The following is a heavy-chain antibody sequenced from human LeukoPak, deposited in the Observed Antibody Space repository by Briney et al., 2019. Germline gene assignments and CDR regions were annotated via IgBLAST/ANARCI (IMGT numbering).Heavy chain of an antibody. Sequence: SETLSLTCSVSGGSVSSTSNYWGWIRQPPGKGLEWIGSIYYSGSTYYNPSLKSRVTISVDTSKNQISLKLSSVTAADTAVYYCARTSMYNWKWIFDYWGQGTLVTVSS. CDR1: GGSVSSTSNY. CDR3: ARTSMYNWKWIFDY. J-gene: IGHJ4*02. V-gene: IGHV4-39*07. CDR2: IYYSGST. D-gene: IGHD1-20*01.